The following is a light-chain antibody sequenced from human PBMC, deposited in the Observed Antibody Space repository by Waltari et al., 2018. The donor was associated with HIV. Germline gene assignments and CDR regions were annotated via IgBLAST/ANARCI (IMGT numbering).Light chain of an antibody. CDR2: QDS. J-gene: IGLJ2*01. Sequence: SYELTQPPSVSVSPGQTASITCSGDKLGDKYACWYQQKPGQSPVLGIYQDSKRPSGIPERFSGSNSGNTATLTISGTQAMDEADYYCQAWDSSTDEGVFGGGTKLTVL. CDR3: QAWDSSTDEGV. CDR1: KLGDKY. V-gene: IGLV3-1*01.